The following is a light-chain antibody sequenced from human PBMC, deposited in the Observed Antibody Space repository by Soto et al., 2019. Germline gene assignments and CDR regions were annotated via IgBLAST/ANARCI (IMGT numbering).Light chain of an antibody. V-gene: IGKV3-11*01. CDR1: QTISTY. CDR3: LRRRDWPPLT. Sequence: VVLTQCPATLSLSAGDRASLSCRASQTISTYLAWYQQKPGQAPRLLIYDASRRATGIPARFSGSGSGTDFTLSICGLETEDFAVYYCLRRRDWPPLTFAGGAKVEIK. J-gene: IGKJ4*01. CDR2: DAS.